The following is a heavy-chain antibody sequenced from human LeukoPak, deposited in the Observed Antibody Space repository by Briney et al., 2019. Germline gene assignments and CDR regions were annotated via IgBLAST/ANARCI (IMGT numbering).Heavy chain of an antibody. D-gene: IGHD6-19*01. J-gene: IGHJ4*02. Sequence: PGRSLRLSCAASGFTFDDYAMHWVRQAPGKGLEWVSGISWNSGSIGYADSVKGRFTISRDNAKNSLYLQMNSLRAEDTALYYCAILSSGTYWGQGTLVTVSS. CDR2: ISWNSGSI. CDR3: AILSSGTY. V-gene: IGHV3-9*01. CDR1: GFTFDDYA.